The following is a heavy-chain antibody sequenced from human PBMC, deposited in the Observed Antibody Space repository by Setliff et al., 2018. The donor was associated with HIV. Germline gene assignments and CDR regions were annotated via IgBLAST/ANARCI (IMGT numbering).Heavy chain of an antibody. J-gene: IGHJ6*03. Sequence: GESLKISCTGSGFNFNTDWIVWVRQIPGKGLEWMGSIFPGDSDTRYSPSFKDQVTISVDKSISTAYLQWRSLKDSDTAFYYCASLRGDYVGQYYYYMDIWGKGTTVTVSS. CDR1: GFNFNTDW. D-gene: IGHD4-17*01. CDR2: IFPGDSDT. CDR3: ASLRGDYVGQYYYYMDI. V-gene: IGHV5-51*01.